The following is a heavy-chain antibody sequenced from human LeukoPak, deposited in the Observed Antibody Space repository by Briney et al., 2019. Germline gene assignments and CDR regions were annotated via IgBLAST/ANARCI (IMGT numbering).Heavy chain of an antibody. Sequence: SETLSLTCTVSGGSINSDYWSWIRQPPGKGLEWIAYIYYSGTTNYNPSLKSRVTISVDTSKNQFSLKLSSVTAADTAVYYCASAWTIAARGFDYWGQGTLVTVSS. J-gene: IGHJ4*02. CDR3: ASAWTIAARGFDY. D-gene: IGHD6-6*01. V-gene: IGHV4-59*01. CDR1: GGSINSDY. CDR2: IYYSGTT.